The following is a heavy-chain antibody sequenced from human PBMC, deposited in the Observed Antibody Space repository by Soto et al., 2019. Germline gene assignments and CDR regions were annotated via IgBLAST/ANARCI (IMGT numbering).Heavy chain of an antibody. D-gene: IGHD6-19*01. CDR3: AKAPSSGWFYFDY. CDR2: ISWNSVSI. CDR1: GFTFDDYA. V-gene: IGHV3-9*01. Sequence: EVQLVESGGGLVQPGRSLRLSCAASGFTFDDYAIHWVRQAPGKGLEWVSGISWNSVSIGYADSVKGRFTISRDNAKNSLYLQMNSLRREDTALYFCAKAPSSGWFYFDYWGQGTLVTVSS. J-gene: IGHJ4*02.